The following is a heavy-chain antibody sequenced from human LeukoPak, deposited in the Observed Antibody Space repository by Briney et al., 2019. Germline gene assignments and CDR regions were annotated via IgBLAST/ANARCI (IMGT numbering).Heavy chain of an antibody. J-gene: IGHJ4*02. V-gene: IGHV1-69*04. CDR3: ARVSLSGGKPDDY. CDR1: GYTFTAYG. D-gene: IGHD4-23*01. CDR2: IIPILGIA. Sequence: SVKVSCKASGYTFTAYGFSWVRQAPGQGLEWMGRIIPILGIANYAQKFQGRVTITADKSTSTAYMELSSLRSEDTAVYYCARVSLSGGKPDDYWGQGTLVTVSS.